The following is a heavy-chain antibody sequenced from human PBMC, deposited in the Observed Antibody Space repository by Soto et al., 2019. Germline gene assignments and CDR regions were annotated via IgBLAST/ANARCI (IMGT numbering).Heavy chain of an antibody. CDR1: GGSVSNSQYF. J-gene: IGHJ6*02. D-gene: IGHD6-13*01. CDR3: ARVQSSSWQDYYYGMDV. Sequence: KPSETLSLTCTVSGGSVSNSQYFWVWLRQPPGKGLEWIGTVSHSGSIHYNPSLNSPVTISVDTSKNQFSLRLRSVTAADTAVYYCARVQSSSWQDYYYGMDVWGQGTTVTVSS. CDR2: VSHSGSI. V-gene: IGHV4-39*01.